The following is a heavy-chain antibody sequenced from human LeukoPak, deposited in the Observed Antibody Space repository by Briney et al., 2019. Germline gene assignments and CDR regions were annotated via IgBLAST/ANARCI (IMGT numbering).Heavy chain of an antibody. V-gene: IGHV4-34*01. CDR2: IDRHGNT. J-gene: IGHJ4*02. CDR3: ARGGGGNYPYYFNY. D-gene: IGHD3-16*01. Sequence: PSETLSLTCAIYDESFSGYLSDSYWSWVRRPLGKGLEWIGEIDRHGNTNYSPSLKSRVTISIQTSKSQFSLNLNSVTDADTAVYYCARGGGGNYPYYFNYWGRGTPVSVSS. CDR1: DESFSGYLSDSY.